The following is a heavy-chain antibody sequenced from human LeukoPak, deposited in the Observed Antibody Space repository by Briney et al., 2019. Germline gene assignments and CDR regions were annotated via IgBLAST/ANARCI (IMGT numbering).Heavy chain of an antibody. Sequence: GGSLRLSCAASGFTFSSYAMHWVRQAPGKGLEWVAVISYDGSNKYYADSVKGRFTISRGNSKNTLYLQMNSLRAEDTAVYYCARDNGYSYGYSYYYYGMDVWGQGTTVTVSS. CDR1: GFTFSSYA. CDR3: ARDNGYSYGYSYYYYGMDV. CDR2: ISYDGSNK. J-gene: IGHJ6*02. D-gene: IGHD5-18*01. V-gene: IGHV3-30-3*01.